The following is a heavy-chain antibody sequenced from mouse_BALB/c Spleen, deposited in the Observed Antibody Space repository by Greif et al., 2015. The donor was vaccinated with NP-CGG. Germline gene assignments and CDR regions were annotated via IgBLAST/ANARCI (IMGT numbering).Heavy chain of an antibody. CDR1: GFTFSSYA. J-gene: IGHJ1*01. CDR3: ARGRDYDPDWYFDV. Sequence: DVHLVESGGGLVKPGGSLKLSCAASGFTFSSYAMSWVHQTPEKRLEWVASISSGGSTHYPDSVKGRFTISRDNARNILYLQMSSLRSEDTAMYYCARGRDYDPDWYFDVWGAGTTVTVSS. D-gene: IGHD2-4*01. V-gene: IGHV5-6-5*01. CDR2: ISSGGST.